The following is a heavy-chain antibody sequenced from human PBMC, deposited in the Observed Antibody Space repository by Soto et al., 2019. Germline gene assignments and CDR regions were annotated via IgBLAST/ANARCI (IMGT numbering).Heavy chain of an antibody. Sequence: QVQLVQSGAEVKKPGSSVKVSCRASGGTFSNYAISWMRQAPGQGLEWMGGIIPVFGTATYAKKFQGRLTITEEESTSTAYMELSSLRSEDTAVYYCTRRGGAGAFDIWGQGTMVTVSS. CDR1: GGTFSNYA. CDR3: TRRGGAGAFDI. V-gene: IGHV1-69*12. D-gene: IGHD3-16*01. J-gene: IGHJ3*02. CDR2: IIPVFGTA.